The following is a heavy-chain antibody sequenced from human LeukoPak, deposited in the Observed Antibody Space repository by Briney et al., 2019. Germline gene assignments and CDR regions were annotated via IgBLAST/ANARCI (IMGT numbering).Heavy chain of an antibody. CDR3: AKDRGVAARPSYGFYYYYMDV. J-gene: IGHJ6*03. Sequence: GGSLRLTCAASGFTFSSYAMSWVRQAPGKGLEWVSAISGSGGSTYYADSVKGRFTISRDNSKNTLYLQMNSLRAEDTAVYYCAKDRGVAARPSYGFYYYYMDVWGKGTTVTVSS. V-gene: IGHV3-23*01. D-gene: IGHD6-6*01. CDR2: ISGSGGST. CDR1: GFTFSSYA.